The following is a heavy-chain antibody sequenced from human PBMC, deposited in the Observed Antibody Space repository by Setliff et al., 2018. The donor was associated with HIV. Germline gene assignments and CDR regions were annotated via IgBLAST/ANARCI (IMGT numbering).Heavy chain of an antibody. J-gene: IGHJ4*01. V-gene: IGHV1-69*10. CDR1: GGTFGNQA. D-gene: IGHD2-8*01. CDR3: ARGAPYCNHGICHLFDY. CDR2: LIPTVHIT. Sequence: SVKVSCKASGGTFGNQAIAWVRQAPGQGLEWVGGLIPTVHITRYAEHLQGRVTMSVGPSKNQFSLRLTSVTAADTAVYYCARGAPYCNHGICHLFDYWGHGNLVTVPQ.